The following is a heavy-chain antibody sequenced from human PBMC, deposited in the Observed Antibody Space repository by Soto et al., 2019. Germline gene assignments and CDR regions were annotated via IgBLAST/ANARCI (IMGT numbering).Heavy chain of an antibody. V-gene: IGHV3-7*01. D-gene: IGHD4-17*01. CDR1: GFTFSSYW. CDR2: IKQDGSEK. CDR3: ARHGDYYFDY. Sequence: PGGSLRLSCGASGFTFSSYWMSWVRQAPGKGLEWVANIKQDGSEKYYVDSVKGRFTISRDNAKNSLYLQMNSLRAEDTAVYYCARHGDYYFDYWGQGTLVTVSS. J-gene: IGHJ4*02.